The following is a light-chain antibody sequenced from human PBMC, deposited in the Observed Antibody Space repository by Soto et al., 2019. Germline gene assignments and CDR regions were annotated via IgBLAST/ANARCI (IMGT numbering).Light chain of an antibody. CDR3: QQYYDWPRT. CDR1: QSVNSN. V-gene: IGKV3-15*01. Sequence: EIVMTQSPATLSMSPGERATLSCRASQSVNSNLAWYQQKPGQPPRLLIYGASTRATGFPARFSGSGSGTEFTLTISSLQSEDFAVYYCQQYYDWPRTFGQGTKVEMK. CDR2: GAS. J-gene: IGKJ1*01.